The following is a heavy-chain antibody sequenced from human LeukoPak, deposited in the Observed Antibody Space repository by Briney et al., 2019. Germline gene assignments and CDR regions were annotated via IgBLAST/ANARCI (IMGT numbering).Heavy chain of an antibody. V-gene: IGHV1-69*04. D-gene: IGHD2-2*01. CDR1: GGTFSSYT. CDR2: IIPILGIA. CDR3: AREGGYCSSTSCYWDPYYFGY. J-gene: IGHJ4*02. Sequence: SVKVSCKASGGTFSSYTISWVRQAPGQGLEWMGRIIPILGIANYAQKFQGRITITADKSTSTAYMELSSLRSEDTAVYYCAREGGYCSSTSCYWDPYYFGYWGQGTLVTVSS.